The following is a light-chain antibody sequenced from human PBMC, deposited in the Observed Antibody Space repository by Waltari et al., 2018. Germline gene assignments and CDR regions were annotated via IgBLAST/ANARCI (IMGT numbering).Light chain of an antibody. Sequence: DIVMTQSPDSLAVSLGERATINRKSSQSVLYSSNNKNYLAWYQQKPGQPPKLLIDWASTRESGVPDRFSGSGSGTDFTLTISSLQAEDVAVYYCQQYYSTPLTFGPGTKVDIK. V-gene: IGKV4-1*01. CDR3: QQYYSTPLT. CDR2: WAS. J-gene: IGKJ3*01. CDR1: QSVLYSSNNKNY.